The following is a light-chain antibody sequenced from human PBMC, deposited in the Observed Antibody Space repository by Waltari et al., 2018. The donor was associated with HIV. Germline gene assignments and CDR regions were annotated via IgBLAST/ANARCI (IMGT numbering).Light chain of an antibody. V-gene: IGLV1-44*01. CDR2: SNN. J-gene: IGLJ2*01. CDR3: AAWDASLNAVV. Sequence: VLTQPPAAPAPHGHMATIASPESTPSLRSNTVSWYRQLPGTAPKLLIYSNNQRPSGVPARLSGSKSGTSASLAISGHQSEDEGDYYCAAWDASLNAVVFGGGTKLTVL. CDR1: TPSLRSNT.